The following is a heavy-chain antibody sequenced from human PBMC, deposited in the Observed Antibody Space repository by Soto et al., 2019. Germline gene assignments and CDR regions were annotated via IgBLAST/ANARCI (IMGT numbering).Heavy chain of an antibody. V-gene: IGHV1-18*01. Sequence: QVHLVQSGAEVKKPGASVKVSCKASGYTFTSYGITWVRQAPGQGLEWMGWLSAHNGNTDYAQKLQGRVIVTRDTSTSTAYMELRSLRSDDTAVYYCARGRYGDYWGQGVLVTVSS. D-gene: IGHD1-1*01. CDR2: LSAHNGNT. CDR1: GYTFTSYG. CDR3: ARGRYGDY. J-gene: IGHJ4*02.